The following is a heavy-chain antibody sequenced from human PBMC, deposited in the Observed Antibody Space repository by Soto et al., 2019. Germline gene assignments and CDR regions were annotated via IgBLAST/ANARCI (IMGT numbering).Heavy chain of an antibody. J-gene: IGHJ6*02. CDR2: IIPIFGTA. D-gene: IGHD5-12*01. CDR1: GGTFSSYA. V-gene: IGHV1-69*01. CDR3: ARQGMATIDYGMDV. Sequence: QVQLVQSGAEVKKPGSSVKVSCKASGGTFSSYAISWVRQAPGQGLEWMGGIIPIFGTANYAQKFQGRVTITADESTSTAYRELSSLRSEDTAVYYCARQGMATIDYGMDVWGQGTTVTVSS.